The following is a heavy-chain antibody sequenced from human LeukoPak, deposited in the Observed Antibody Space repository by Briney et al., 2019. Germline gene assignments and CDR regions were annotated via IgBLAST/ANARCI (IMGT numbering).Heavy chain of an antibody. V-gene: IGHV4-59*01. J-gene: IGHJ4*02. Sequence: SETLSLTCTVSGGSISSYYWSWIRQPPGKGLEWIGYIYHSGSTNYNPSLKSRVTISVDTSKNQFSLKLSSVTAADTAVYYCARRQLETEQQLDYWGQGTLVTVSS. CDR3: ARRQLETEQQLDY. CDR1: GGSISSYY. D-gene: IGHD6-13*01. CDR2: IYHSGST.